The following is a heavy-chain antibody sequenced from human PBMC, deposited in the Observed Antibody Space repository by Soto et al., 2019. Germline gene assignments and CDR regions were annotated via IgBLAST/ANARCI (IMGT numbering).Heavy chain of an antibody. CDR1: GFTFNAYS. CDR2: ISTTGGST. CDR3: ARPDGATYNFRY. V-gene: IGHV3-23*01. Sequence: DVQLLESGGRLVQPGGSLRLSCAASGFTFNAYSLSWVRQAPGKGLEWVSAISTTGGSTYYADSVKCRFTISRDNSQNTLSLQMNSLRAEDTAVYYCARPDGATYNFRYWGQGTLVTVSS. D-gene: IGHD1-1*01. J-gene: IGHJ4*02.